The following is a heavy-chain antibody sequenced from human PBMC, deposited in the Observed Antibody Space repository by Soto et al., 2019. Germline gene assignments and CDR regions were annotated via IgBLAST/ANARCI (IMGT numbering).Heavy chain of an antibody. J-gene: IGHJ4*02. CDR2: INHSGST. V-gene: IGHV4-34*01. Sequence: QVQLQQWGAGLLKPSETLSLTCAVYGGSFSYYYWTWIRQPPGKGLEWIGEINHSGSTNYNPSLKSRVTISVHTSKPQFSLKLSSVTAADTAVYYCARRIPGEGPLDSWGQGTLVTVSS. CDR1: GGSFSYYY. D-gene: IGHD2-2*01. CDR3: ARRIPGEGPLDS.